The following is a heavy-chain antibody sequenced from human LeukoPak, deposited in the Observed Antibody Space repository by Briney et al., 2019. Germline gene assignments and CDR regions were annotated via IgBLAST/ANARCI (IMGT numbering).Heavy chain of an antibody. CDR3: ARTGYNYGTPLNY. Sequence: ETMSLTCAVYGGTFSGYYWSWIRQPPGKGLEWVSGITDSGTGTYYADSVKGRFTISRDNSKNTVYLQMSSLRAEDTAVYYCARTGYNYGTPLNYWGQGTLVPVSS. CDR2: ITDSGTGT. V-gene: IGHV3-23*01. CDR1: GGTFSGYY. J-gene: IGHJ4*02. D-gene: IGHD5-18*01.